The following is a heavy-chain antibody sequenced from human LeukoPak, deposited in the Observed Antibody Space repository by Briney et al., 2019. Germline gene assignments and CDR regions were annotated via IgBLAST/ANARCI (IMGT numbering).Heavy chain of an antibody. CDR2: INPKSGGT. V-gene: IGHV1-2*02. CDR1: GYTFSVYW. J-gene: IGHJ4*02. Sequence: ASVKVSCKASGYTFSVYWIHWVRLVPGQGFEWMGWINPKSGGTNFAQKFQGRVTMTRDTSISTVYMELSSLNSDDTAVYYCARWRAMVGGDYWGQGTLVTVSS. CDR3: ARWRAMVGGDY. D-gene: IGHD5-18*01.